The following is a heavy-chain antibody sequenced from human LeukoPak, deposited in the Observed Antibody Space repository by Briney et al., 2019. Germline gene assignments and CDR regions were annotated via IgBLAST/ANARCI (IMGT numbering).Heavy chain of an antibody. V-gene: IGHV3-30*18. CDR2: ISYDGSNK. CDR3: AKGGQSGWYDLFY. Sequence: PGGSLRLPCAASGFTFSSYGMHWVRQAPGKGLEWVAVISYDGSNKYYADSVKGRFTISRDNSKNTLYLQMNSLRAEDTAVYYCAKGGQSGWYDLFYWGQGTLVTVSS. CDR1: GFTFSSYG. D-gene: IGHD6-19*01. J-gene: IGHJ4*02.